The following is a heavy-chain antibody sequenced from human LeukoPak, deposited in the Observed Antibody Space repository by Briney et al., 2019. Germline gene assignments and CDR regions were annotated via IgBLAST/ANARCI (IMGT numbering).Heavy chain of an antibody. J-gene: IGHJ4*02. Sequence: ASVKVSCKASGGTFSSYAISWVRQAPGQGLEWMGRIIPIFGTANHAQKFQGRVTITTDESTSTAYMELSSLRSEDTAVYCCARDEAFGQWLAPGDYWGQGTLVTVSS. CDR3: ARDEAFGQWLAPGDY. CDR1: GGTFSSYA. D-gene: IGHD6-19*01. CDR2: IIPIFGTA. V-gene: IGHV1-69*05.